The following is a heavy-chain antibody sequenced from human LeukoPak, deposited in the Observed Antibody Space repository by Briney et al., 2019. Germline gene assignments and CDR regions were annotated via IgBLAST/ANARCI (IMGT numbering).Heavy chain of an antibody. Sequence: SDPLTLTCKVSDPSILSYYWAWFRQSPGKGLDWLGPIYFSGATYYNPSLNSRVTISIDKSKSQFSLKLGSLTAADTAVYYCARGPPLRVGRGFYYMDVWDKGTTVTVSS. CDR2: IYFSGAT. J-gene: IGHJ6*03. CDR3: ARGPPLRVGRGFYYMDV. CDR1: DPSILSYY. D-gene: IGHD3-10*01. V-gene: IGHV4-59*01.